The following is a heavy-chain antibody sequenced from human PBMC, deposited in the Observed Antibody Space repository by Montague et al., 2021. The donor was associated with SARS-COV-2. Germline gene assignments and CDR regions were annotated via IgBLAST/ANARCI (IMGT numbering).Heavy chain of an antibody. Sequence: SLRLSCAASGFTFSSYEMNWVRQAPGKGLEWGSYISSSGSTIYYXDSVKGRFTISRDNAKNSLYLQMNSLRAEDTAVYYCARDCAYYDILTGYSPKGGFDYWGRGTLVTVSS. CDR3: ARDCAYYDILTGYSPKGGFDY. V-gene: IGHV3-48*03. D-gene: IGHD3-9*01. CDR1: GFTFSSYE. CDR2: ISSSGSTI. J-gene: IGHJ4*02.